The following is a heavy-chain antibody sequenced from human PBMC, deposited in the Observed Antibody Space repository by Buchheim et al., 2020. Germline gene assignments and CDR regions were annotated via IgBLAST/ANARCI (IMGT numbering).Heavy chain of an antibody. CDR3: ARGRIAAFYYYYYYGMDV. V-gene: IGHV4-34*01. CDR2: INHSGST. D-gene: IGHD6-13*01. Sequence: QVQLQQWGAGLLKPSETLSLTCAVYGGSFSGYYWSWIRQPPGKGLEWIGEINHSGSTNYNPSLKSRVTISVDTSKNQFSLKLSSVTAADTAVYYCARGRIAAFYYYYYYGMDVGGQGTT. J-gene: IGHJ6*02. CDR1: GGSFSGYY.